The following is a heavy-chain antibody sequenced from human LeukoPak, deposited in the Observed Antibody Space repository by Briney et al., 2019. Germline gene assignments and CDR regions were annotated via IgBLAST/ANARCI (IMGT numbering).Heavy chain of an antibody. V-gene: IGHV3-21*01. D-gene: IGHD6-13*01. CDR3: ARGDITAPNY. CDR2: ISSSSSYI. J-gene: IGHJ4*02. CDR1: GFTFSSYS. Sequence: GGSLRLSCAASGFTFSSYSMHCVRQAPGRGLEWVSSISSSSSYIYYGDSVKGRFTMSRDNAKNSLYLQMNSLRAEDTAVYYCARGDITAPNYWGQGTLVTVSS.